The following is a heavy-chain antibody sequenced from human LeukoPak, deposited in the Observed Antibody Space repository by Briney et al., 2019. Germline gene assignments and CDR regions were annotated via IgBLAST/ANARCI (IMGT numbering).Heavy chain of an antibody. CDR1: GGTFDTYA. V-gene: IGHV1-69*05. CDR2: IIPIFHTA. J-gene: IGHJ4*02. CDR3: ARDEY. Sequence: SVKVSCTASGGTFDTYAINWVRQAPGQGLEWMGGIIPIFHTANYAQKFQGRVTITTDESTRTAYMELSSLRSEDTAVYYCARDEYWGQGTQVTVSS.